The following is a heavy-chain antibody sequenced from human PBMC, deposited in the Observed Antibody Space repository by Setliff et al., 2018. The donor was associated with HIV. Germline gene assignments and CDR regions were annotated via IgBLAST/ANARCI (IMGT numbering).Heavy chain of an antibody. CDR1: SGSISSGGYF. V-gene: IGHV4-31*02. Sequence: SETLSLTCTVSSGSISSGGYFWGWIRQHPGKGLEWIGYIYYTGSTYYNPSLKSRVTISIDTSKNQFSLNLSSVTAADSAVYYCAKLSRLASLRNAFDIWGQGAVVTVSS. CDR2: IYYTGST. D-gene: IGHD3-10*01. J-gene: IGHJ3*02. CDR3: AKLSRLASLRNAFDI.